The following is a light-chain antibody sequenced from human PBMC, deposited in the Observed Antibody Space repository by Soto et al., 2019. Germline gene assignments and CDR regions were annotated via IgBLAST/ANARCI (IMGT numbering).Light chain of an antibody. V-gene: IGLV3-21*02. CDR1: NIGAYS. Sequence: SYVLTQPPSVSVAPGQTARITCGGNNIGAYSVYWYQQKPGQAPVLVVYDDTNRPSGIPVRFSGSNSGNTATLTISSVEAGDEAAYYCQVWDSDSDPSYVFGGGTKVTVL. J-gene: IGLJ1*01. CDR2: DDT. CDR3: QVWDSDSDPSYV.